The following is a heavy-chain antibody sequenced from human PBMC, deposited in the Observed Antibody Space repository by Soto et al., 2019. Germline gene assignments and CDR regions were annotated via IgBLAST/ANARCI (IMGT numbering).Heavy chain of an antibody. Sequence: PWGSLRLSCAASGFTFSSYAMHWVRQAPGKGLEWVAVISYDGSNKYYADSVKGRFTISRDNSKNTVYLQMNSLRADDTALYYCAKGYSSSWLIYFDYWGQGTPVTVS. J-gene: IGHJ4*02. V-gene: IGHV3-30-3*01. CDR3: AKGYSSSWLIYFDY. CDR2: ISYDGSNK. D-gene: IGHD6-13*01. CDR1: GFTFSSYA.